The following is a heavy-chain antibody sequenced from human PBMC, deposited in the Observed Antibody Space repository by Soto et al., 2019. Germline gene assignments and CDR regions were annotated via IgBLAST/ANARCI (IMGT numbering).Heavy chain of an antibody. CDR1: GGSISSGGYY. J-gene: IGHJ6*02. V-gene: IGHV4-31*03. Sequence: QVQLQESGPGLVKPSQTLPLTCTVSGGSISSGGYYWTWIRQHPGKGLEWIGYNYYSGITYYNPSLKSRVTISLDTSKNQFSLKLSSVTAADTAVYYCARGSSIAGLYYGMDVWDQGTTVTASS. D-gene: IGHD6-6*01. CDR2: NYYSGIT. CDR3: ARGSSIAGLYYGMDV.